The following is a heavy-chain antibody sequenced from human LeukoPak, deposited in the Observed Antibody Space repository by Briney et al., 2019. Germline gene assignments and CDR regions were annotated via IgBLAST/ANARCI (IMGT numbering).Heavy chain of an antibody. CDR3: ARDVWGDRDSCFDC. D-gene: IGHD2-2*01. V-gene: IGHV3-74*01. CDR2: INSDGRST. Sequence: GGSLRLSCAASGFSFSSYWMHWVRQAPGKGLVWVSRINSDGRSTSYVDSVKDRFTISRDNAKNTLYLQMNNLRAEDTAVYYCARDVWGDRDSCFDCWGQGTLVTASS. J-gene: IGHJ4*02. CDR1: GFSFSSYW.